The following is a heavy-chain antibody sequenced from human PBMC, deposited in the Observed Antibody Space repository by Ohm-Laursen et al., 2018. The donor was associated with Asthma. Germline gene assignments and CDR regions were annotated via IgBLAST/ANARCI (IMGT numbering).Heavy chain of an antibody. Sequence: SLRLSCSASGFTFSNYWMSWVRQAPGKGLEWVVNIKRDGSEIYYVDSVKGRFTTSRDNAENSVFLQMNSLRAEDTAIYYCVRDTRFAFHFWGQGTMVTVSS. J-gene: IGHJ3*01. CDR1: GFTFSNYW. CDR2: IKRDGSEI. CDR3: VRDTRFAFHF. V-gene: IGHV3-7*01.